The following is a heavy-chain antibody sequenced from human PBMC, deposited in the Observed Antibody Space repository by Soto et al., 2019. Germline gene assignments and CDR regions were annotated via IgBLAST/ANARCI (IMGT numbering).Heavy chain of an antibody. CDR3: ARGIAARPAAYYYGMDV. CDR1: GYTFTGYY. J-gene: IGHJ6*02. D-gene: IGHD6-6*01. Sequence: QVQLVQSGAEVKKPGASVKVSCKASGYTFTGYYMHWVRQAPGQGLEWMGWINPNSGGTNYAQKFQGWVTMTRDTSISTAYMELSRLSSDDTAVYYCARGIAARPAAYYYGMDVWGQGTTVTVSS. CDR2: INPNSGGT. V-gene: IGHV1-2*04.